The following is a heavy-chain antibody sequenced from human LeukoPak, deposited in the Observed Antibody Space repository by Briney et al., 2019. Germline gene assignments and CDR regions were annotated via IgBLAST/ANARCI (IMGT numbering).Heavy chain of an antibody. V-gene: IGHV3-23*01. CDR2: ISGSGGNT. CDR1: GFTFSNNA. D-gene: IGHD2-2*01. CDR3: AKEAQGCSITSCYFDS. J-gene: IGHJ4*02. Sequence: GGPLRLSCAASGFTFSNNAMSWVRQAPGKGLEWVSAISGSGGNTYYADSVKGRFTISRDNSKNTLFLQMNSLRAEDTAVYYCAKEAQGCSITSCYFDSWGQGNLVTVSS.